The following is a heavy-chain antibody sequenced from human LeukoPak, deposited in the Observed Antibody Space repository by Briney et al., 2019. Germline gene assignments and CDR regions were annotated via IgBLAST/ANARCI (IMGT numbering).Heavy chain of an antibody. J-gene: IGHJ6*02. D-gene: IGHD2-15*01. Sequence: SETLSLTCTVSGGSISSYYWSWIRQPPGKGLEWIGYIFYSGSTNYNLSLKSRVTISVDTSKNQFSLKLSSVTAADTAVYYCASGYCSGGSCSTYYYYYGMDVWGQGTTVTVSS. CDR3: ASGYCSGGSCSTYYYYYGMDV. CDR2: IFYSGST. CDR1: GGSISSYY. V-gene: IGHV4-59*12.